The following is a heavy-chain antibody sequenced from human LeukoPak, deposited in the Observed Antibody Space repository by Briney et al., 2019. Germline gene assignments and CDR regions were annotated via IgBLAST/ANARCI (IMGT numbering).Heavy chain of an antibody. CDR3: ARGRFNVLRFLEWSYYFDY. V-gene: IGHV4-34*01. D-gene: IGHD3-3*01. CDR1: GGSFSGYY. Sequence: PSETLSLTCAVYGGSFSGYYWSWIRQPPGKGLEWIGEINHSGSTNYIPSLKSRVTISVDTSKNQFSLKLSSVTAADTAVYYCARGRFNVLRFLEWSYYFDYWGQGTLVTVSS. J-gene: IGHJ4*02. CDR2: INHSGST.